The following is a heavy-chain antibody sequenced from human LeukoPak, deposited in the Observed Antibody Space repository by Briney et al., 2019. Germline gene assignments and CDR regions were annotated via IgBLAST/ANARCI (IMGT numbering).Heavy chain of an antibody. Sequence: PGGSLRLSCVASGFTFNSYSMNWVRQAPGKGLEWVSYISSVSSTRYYADSVKGRFTISRDNAKNSLYLQVNSLRAEDTAVYYCAKDSAYYWFDYWGQGTLVTVSS. CDR2: ISSVSSTR. CDR3: AKDSAYYWFDY. CDR1: GFTFNSYS. J-gene: IGHJ4*02. V-gene: IGHV3-48*01. D-gene: IGHD3-9*01.